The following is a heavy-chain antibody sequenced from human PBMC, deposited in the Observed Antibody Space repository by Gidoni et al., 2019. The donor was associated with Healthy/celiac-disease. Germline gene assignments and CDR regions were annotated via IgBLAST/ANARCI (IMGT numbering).Heavy chain of an antibody. Sequence: QVQLVQSGAEVTQPGSSVKVSCKASGGTISSYAISWVRQAPGQGREWMGGIIPIFGTANYAQKFQGRVTITADNSPSTAYMELISLRSEDTAVYYCASHTYGDDYYYYYGMDVWGQGTTVTVSS. CDR1: GGTISSYA. D-gene: IGHD4-17*01. CDR3: ASHTYGDDYYYYYGMDV. J-gene: IGHJ6*02. CDR2: IIPIFGTA. V-gene: IGHV1-69*06.